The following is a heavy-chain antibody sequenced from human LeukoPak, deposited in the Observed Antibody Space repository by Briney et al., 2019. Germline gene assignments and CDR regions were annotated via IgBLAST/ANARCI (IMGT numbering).Heavy chain of an antibody. CDR1: GYTFTGYY. Sequence: GASVKVSCKASGYTFTGYYMHWVRQAPGQGLEWMGWNNPNSGGTNYAQKFQGWVTMTRDTSISTAYMELSRLRSDDTAVYYCARDRNRYSYGLGYWGQGTLVTVSS. CDR2: NNPNSGGT. D-gene: IGHD5-18*01. CDR3: ARDRNRYSYGLGY. J-gene: IGHJ4*02. V-gene: IGHV1-2*04.